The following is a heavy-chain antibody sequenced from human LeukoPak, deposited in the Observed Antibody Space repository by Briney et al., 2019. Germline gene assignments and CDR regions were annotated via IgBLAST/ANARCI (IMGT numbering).Heavy chain of an antibody. D-gene: IGHD1-26*01. CDR3: AAKGNGYSRSYVFAH. J-gene: IGHJ4*02. Sequence: GGSLRLSCAASGFTFSSYSMNWVRQAPGKGLEWVSSISSSSSYIYYADSVKGRFTISRDNSKNTLYLQMNSLRAEDTAVYYCAAKGNGYSRSYVFAHWGQGTLVTVSS. CDR1: GFTFSSYS. CDR2: ISSSSSYI. V-gene: IGHV3-21*01.